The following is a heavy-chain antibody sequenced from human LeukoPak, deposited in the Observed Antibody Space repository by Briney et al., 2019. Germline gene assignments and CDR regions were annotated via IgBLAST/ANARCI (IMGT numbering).Heavy chain of an antibody. CDR3: ARARFNDY. D-gene: IGHD3-10*01. CDR2: IKEDGSEK. CDR1: GFTFTTYW. Sequence: GGSLRLSCAASGFTFTTYWMTWVRQAPGKGLEWVATIKEDGSEKYYVYSVKGRFTISRDNAKNSLYLQMTGLRAEDTAVYYCARARFNDYWGQGTRVTVSS. V-gene: IGHV3-7*04. J-gene: IGHJ4*02.